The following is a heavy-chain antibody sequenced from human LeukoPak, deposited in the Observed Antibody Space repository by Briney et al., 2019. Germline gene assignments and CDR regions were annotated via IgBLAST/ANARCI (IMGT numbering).Heavy chain of an antibody. CDR2: ISSSSSYI. V-gene: IGHV3-21*01. CDR3: ASELVAGTDY. J-gene: IGHJ4*02. Sequence: GGSLRLSCAASGFTFSSYSMNWVRQAPGKGLEWVSSISSSSSYIYYADSVKGRFTISRDNAKISLYLQMNSLRAEDTAVYYCASELVAGTDYWGQGTLVTVSS. CDR1: GFTFSSYS. D-gene: IGHD6-19*01.